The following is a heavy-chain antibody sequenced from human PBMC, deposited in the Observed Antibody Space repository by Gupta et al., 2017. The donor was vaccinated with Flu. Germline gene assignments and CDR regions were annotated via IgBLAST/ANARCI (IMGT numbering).Heavy chain of an antibody. CDR3: ARDDYYYDVSASRTFDS. CDR2: MYVSGRS. D-gene: IGHD3-22*01. CDR1: GASLISYY. Sequence: QVRLQESRPGLVEPSETLSLMCSVSGASLISYYWSWIRHPAGKGKKLEWIGRMYVSGRSDYNPSLQSRGTMSIDTSKNQFSLKLTSVTAADTAVYYCARDDYYYDVSASRTFDSWGQGILVTVSS. V-gene: IGHV4-4*07. J-gene: IGHJ4*02.